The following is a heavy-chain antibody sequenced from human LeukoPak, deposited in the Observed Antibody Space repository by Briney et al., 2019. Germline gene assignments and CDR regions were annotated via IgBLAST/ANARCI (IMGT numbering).Heavy chain of an antibody. Sequence: GGSLRLSCAASGFTFSSYAMSWVRQAPGKGLEWVSYITDSGGSRYYTDSVKGRFTISRDNSKNSLYLQMNNLRDEDTAVYYCARDLAVAGYWGQGTLVTVSS. CDR2: ITDSGGSR. J-gene: IGHJ4*02. CDR1: GFTFSSYA. V-gene: IGHV3-23*01. CDR3: ARDLAVAGY. D-gene: IGHD6-19*01.